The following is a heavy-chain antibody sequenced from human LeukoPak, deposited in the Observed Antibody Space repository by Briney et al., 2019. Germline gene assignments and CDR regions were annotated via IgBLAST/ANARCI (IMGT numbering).Heavy chain of an antibody. CDR3: ARIRGSTSLLYGDYVYYFDY. J-gene: IGHJ4*02. CDR2: IYTSGST. Sequence: SETLSLTCTVSGVSISSYYWSWIRQPAGKELEWIGRIYTSGSTNYNPSLRSRVTMSIDTSKNQFSLKLSSVTAADTAVYYCARIRGSTSLLYGDYVYYFDYWGQGTLVTVSS. CDR1: GVSISSYY. D-gene: IGHD4-17*01. V-gene: IGHV4-4*07.